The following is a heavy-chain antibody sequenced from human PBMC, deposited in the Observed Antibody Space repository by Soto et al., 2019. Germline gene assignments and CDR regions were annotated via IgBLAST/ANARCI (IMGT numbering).Heavy chain of an antibody. D-gene: IGHD3-16*01. V-gene: IGHV4-39*01. CDR2: VYYSGST. CDR1: GGSPNSRNYY. Sequence: XTLSLTCTVSGGSPNSRNYYWGWIHQPPGRGLEWIGSVYYSGSTHDNPSLQSRVSISVDTSRNQFSLNLISVTAADTAVYFCERQPRGPGYGERGLYFDHWGQGTLVTVSS. CDR3: ERQPRGPGYGERGLYFDH. J-gene: IGHJ4*02.